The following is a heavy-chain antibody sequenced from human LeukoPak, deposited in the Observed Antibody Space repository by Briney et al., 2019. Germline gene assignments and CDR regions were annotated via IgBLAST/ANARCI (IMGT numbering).Heavy chain of an antibody. D-gene: IGHD4-11*01. V-gene: IGHV3-48*03. J-gene: IGHJ6*02. CDR2: ISSSGSTI. CDR3: ARDIQDYSNYAPYYGMDV. Sequence: PGGSLRPSCAAPGFTFSSYEMNWVRQAPGKGLEWVSYISSSGSTIYHADSVKGRFTIARDNAKNSLYLQMNSLRAEDTAVYYCARDIQDYSNYAPYYGMDVWGQGTTVTVSS. CDR1: GFTFSSYE.